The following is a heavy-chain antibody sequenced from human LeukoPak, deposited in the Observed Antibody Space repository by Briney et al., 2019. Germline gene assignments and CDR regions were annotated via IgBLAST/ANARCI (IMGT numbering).Heavy chain of an antibody. Sequence: SQTLSLTCTVSGGSISSGSYYWSWIRQPAGKGLEWIERIYASGSTNYNPSLKSRVTISVDTSKNQFSLKLSSVTAADTAVYYCARDKAAMVTDAFDIWGQGTMVTVSS. V-gene: IGHV4-61*02. J-gene: IGHJ3*02. CDR2: IYASGST. CDR1: GGSISSGSYY. D-gene: IGHD5-18*01. CDR3: ARDKAAMVTDAFDI.